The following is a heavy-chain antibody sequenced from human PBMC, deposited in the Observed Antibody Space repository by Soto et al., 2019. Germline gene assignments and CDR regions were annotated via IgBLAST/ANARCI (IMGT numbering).Heavy chain of an antibody. Sequence: GGSLRLSCTASGFTFRSYAMSWVRQAPGKALEWVLAISGSGGSTYYADSVKGRFTISRGNSKNTLYLQMNSLRAEDTAVYYCAIRPYGGYELFDYWGQGTLVTVSS. CDR2: ISGSGGST. CDR1: GFTFRSYA. J-gene: IGHJ4*02. D-gene: IGHD4-17*01. CDR3: AIRPYGGYELFDY. V-gene: IGHV3-23*01.